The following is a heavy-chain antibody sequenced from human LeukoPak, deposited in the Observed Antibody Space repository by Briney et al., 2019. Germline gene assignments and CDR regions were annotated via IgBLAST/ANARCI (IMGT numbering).Heavy chain of an antibody. Sequence: ASVKVSCKASAYTFTGYYMHWVRQGPGQGLEWMGWINPNSGGTNYAQNFQGRVTMTRHTSISTAYMELSSLTSDDTAVYYCPRVFDNWNYVRYAKYFQHWGQGTLVTVSS. CDR3: PRVFDNWNYVRYAKYFQH. D-gene: IGHD1-7*01. J-gene: IGHJ1*01. CDR2: INPNSGGT. CDR1: AYTFTGYY. V-gene: IGHV1-2*02.